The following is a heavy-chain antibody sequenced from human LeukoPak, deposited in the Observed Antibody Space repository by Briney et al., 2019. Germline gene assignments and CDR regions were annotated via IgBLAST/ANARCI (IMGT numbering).Heavy chain of an antibody. Sequence: SETLSLTCTVSGGSISSSSYYWGWIRQPPGKGLEWIGSIYYSGSTYYNPSLRSRVTISVDTSKNQFSLKLSSVTAADTAVYYCARHRVDLYYDSSGYYRPGFDYWGQGTLVTVSS. CDR2: IYYSGST. CDR3: ARHRVDLYYDSSGYYRPGFDY. CDR1: GGSISSSSYY. D-gene: IGHD3-22*01. V-gene: IGHV4-39*01. J-gene: IGHJ4*02.